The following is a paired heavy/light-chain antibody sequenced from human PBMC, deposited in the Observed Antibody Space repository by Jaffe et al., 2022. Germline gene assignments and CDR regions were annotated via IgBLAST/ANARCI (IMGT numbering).Light chain of an antibody. CDR1: QGISNY. CDR2: GAS. V-gene: IGKV1-27*01. J-gene: IGKJ3*01. CDR3: QNYNSAPFT. Sequence: DIQMTQSPSSLSASVGDRVTITCRASQGISNYLAWYQQTPGKVPNLLIYGASTLQSGVPSRFSGSGSGTDFTLTISSLQPEDVATYYCQNYNSAPFTFGPGTKVDI.
Heavy chain of an antibody. CDR1: GYTFTNYY. Sequence: QVQLVQSGAEVKKPGASVKVSCKASGYTFTNYYIHWVRQAPGQGLDWMGMINPSGGSTTYSQRFQGRVTMTRDTSTSTVYMEVTSLRSEDAAVYYCARGERSHYNRPMWEDYWGQGTLVTVSS. J-gene: IGHJ4*02. CDR3: ARGERSHYNRPMWEDY. V-gene: IGHV1-46*01. D-gene: IGHD3-22*01. CDR2: INPSGGST.